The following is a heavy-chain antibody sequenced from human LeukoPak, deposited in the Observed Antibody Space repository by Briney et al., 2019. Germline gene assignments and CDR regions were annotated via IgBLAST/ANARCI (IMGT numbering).Heavy chain of an antibody. J-gene: IGHJ6*02. V-gene: IGHV3-11*01. Sequence: GGSLRLSCAASGFTFSDYYMSWIRQAPGKGLEWVSYISSSGSTIYYADSVKGRFTISRDNAKNSLYLQMNSLRAEDTAVYYCARVGDEEMATDNYYYGMDVGGQETTVTVSS. CDR1: GFTFSDYY. D-gene: IGHD5-24*01. CDR2: ISSSGSTI. CDR3: ARVGDEEMATDNYYYGMDV.